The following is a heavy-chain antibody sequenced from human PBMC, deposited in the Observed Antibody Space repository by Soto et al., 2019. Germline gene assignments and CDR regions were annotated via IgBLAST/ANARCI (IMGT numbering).Heavy chain of an antibody. CDR1: GGTFSSYA. V-gene: IGHV1-69*13. D-gene: IGHD6-19*01. CDR2: IIPIFGTA. Sequence: SVKVSCKASGGTFSSYAISWVRQAPGQGLEWMGGIIPIFGTANYAQKFQGRVTITADESTSTAYMELSSLRSEDTAVYYCARDLGPGYSTRWSTGHWGQGPLVTVSS. J-gene: IGHJ4*02. CDR3: ARDLGPGYSTRWSTGH.